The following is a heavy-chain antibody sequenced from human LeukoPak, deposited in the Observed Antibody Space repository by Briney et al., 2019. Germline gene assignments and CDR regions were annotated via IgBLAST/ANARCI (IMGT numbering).Heavy chain of an antibody. D-gene: IGHD2-2*01. CDR3: ARAGYWGRGYCSSTSCPFDY. Sequence: GGSLRLSCAASGFTFSSYSMNWVRQAPGKGLEWVSYISSSSSTIYYADSVKGRFTISRDNAKSSLYLQMNSLRAEDTAVYYCARAGYWGRGYCSSTSCPFDYWGQGTLVTVSS. V-gene: IGHV3-48*01. CDR2: ISSSSSTI. CDR1: GFTFSSYS. J-gene: IGHJ4*02.